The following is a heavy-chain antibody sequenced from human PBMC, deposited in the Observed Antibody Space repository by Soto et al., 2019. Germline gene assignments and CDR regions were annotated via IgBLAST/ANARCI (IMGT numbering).Heavy chain of an antibody. CDR3: AREPRYCSGGSCSITGDAFDI. Sequence: EVQLVESGGGLVQPGGSLRLSCAASGLIVSSTYMSWVRQAPGKGLEWVSVISNGGDTHYADSVKGGFSLSRDISNNTLHLQMSSLRVEDTAVYYCAREPRYCSGGSCSITGDAFDIWGQGTMVTVSS. J-gene: IGHJ3*02. D-gene: IGHD2-15*01. V-gene: IGHV3-66*01. CDR2: ISNGGDT. CDR1: GLIVSSTY.